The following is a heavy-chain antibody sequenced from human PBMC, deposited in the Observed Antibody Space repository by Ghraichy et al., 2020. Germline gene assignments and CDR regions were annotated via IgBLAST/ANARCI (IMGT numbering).Heavy chain of an antibody. CDR3: AKVSDPYYYYYYGMDV. Sequence: LSLTCAASGFTFSSYAMSWVRQAPGKGLEWVSAISGSGGSTYYADSVKGRFTISRDNSKNTLYLQMNSLRAEDTAVYYCAKVSDPYYYYYYGMDVWGQGTTVTVSS. V-gene: IGHV3-23*01. CDR2: ISGSGGST. CDR1: GFTFSSYA. J-gene: IGHJ6*02.